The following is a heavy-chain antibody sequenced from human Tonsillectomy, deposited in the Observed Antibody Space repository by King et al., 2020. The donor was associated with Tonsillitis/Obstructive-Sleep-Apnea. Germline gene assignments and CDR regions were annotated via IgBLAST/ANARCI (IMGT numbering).Heavy chain of an antibody. CDR3: ARTKDNWNDRPLDY. CDR2: INHSGST. CDR1: GGSFSGYY. J-gene: IGHJ4*02. V-gene: IGHV4-34*01. D-gene: IGHD1-1*01. Sequence: VQLQQWGAGLLKPSETLSLTCAVYGGSFSGYYWSWIRQPPGKGLEWIGEINHSGSTNYNPSLKSRVTISVDTSKNQFSLKLNSVTAAATAVYYCARTKDNWNDRPLDYWGQGTLVTVSS.